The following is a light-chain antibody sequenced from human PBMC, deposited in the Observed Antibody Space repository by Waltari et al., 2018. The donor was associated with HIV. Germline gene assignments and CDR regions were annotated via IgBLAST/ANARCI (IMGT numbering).Light chain of an antibody. CDR1: TSDVGGDNY. J-gene: IGLJ1*01. V-gene: IGLV2-14*03. Sequence: QSALTQPASVSGSPGQSITISCTGTTSDVGGDNYVSWYQQHSGKAPKLLIYEVTNRPSGVSNRFSDSKSDSTASLTISGLQAEDEAEYYCSSSTTTTTLGLFGTGTKVTVL. CDR3: SSSTTTTTLGL. CDR2: EVT.